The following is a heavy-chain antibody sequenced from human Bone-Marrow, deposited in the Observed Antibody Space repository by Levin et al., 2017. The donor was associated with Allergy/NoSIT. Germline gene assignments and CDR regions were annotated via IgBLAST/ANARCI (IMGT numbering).Heavy chain of an antibody. J-gene: IGHJ4*02. D-gene: IGHD2-8*02. CDR3: AREYCTGGVCYTGLGY. CDR2: INPNSGGT. V-gene: IGHV1-2*06. CDR1: GYTFTGYY. Sequence: ASVKVSCKASGYTFTGYYILWVRQAPGQGLEWMGRINPNSGGTNYAQKFQGRVTMTRDTSISAAYMALSRLRSDDTAVYYCAREYCTGGVCYTGLGYWGQGTLVTVSS.